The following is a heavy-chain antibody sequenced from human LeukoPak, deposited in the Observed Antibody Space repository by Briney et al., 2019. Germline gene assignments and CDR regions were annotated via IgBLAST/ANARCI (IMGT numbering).Heavy chain of an antibody. Sequence: PSETLSLTCAVYGGSFSGYYWSWIRQPPGKGLEWIGEINYSGSTNYNPSLKSRVTISVDTSKNQFSLKLSSVTAADTAVYYCASGYYDFWSGYRPFDYWGQGTLVTVSS. CDR2: INYSGST. J-gene: IGHJ4*02. CDR1: GGSFSGYY. CDR3: ASGYYDFWSGYRPFDY. V-gene: IGHV4-34*01. D-gene: IGHD3-3*01.